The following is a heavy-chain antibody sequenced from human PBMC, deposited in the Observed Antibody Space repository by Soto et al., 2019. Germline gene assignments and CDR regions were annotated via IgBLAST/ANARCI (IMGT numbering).Heavy chain of an antibody. CDR2: IWYDGSNK. D-gene: IGHD2-15*01. CDR1: GFTFSSYG. Sequence: GGSLRLSCAASGFTFSSYGMHWVRQAPGKGLEWVAVIWYDGSNKYYADSVKGRFTVSRDNSKNTLYLQMNSLRAEDTAVYYCAREGAECSGGSCYTAFDIWGQGTMVTVSS. V-gene: IGHV3-33*01. J-gene: IGHJ3*02. CDR3: AREGAECSGGSCYTAFDI.